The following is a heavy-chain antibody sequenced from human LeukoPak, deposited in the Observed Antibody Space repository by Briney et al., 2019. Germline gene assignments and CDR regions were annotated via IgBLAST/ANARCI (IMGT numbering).Heavy chain of an antibody. CDR3: ARTSIAARRANAFDI. CDR2: IYHSGST. CDR1: GGSISSGGYS. Sequence: SETLSLTCAVSGGSISSGGYSWSWIRQPPGKGLEWIGHIYHSGSTYYNPSLKSRVTISVDRSKNQFSLKLSSVTAADTAVYYCARTSIAARRANAFDIWGQGTMVTVSS. J-gene: IGHJ3*02. V-gene: IGHV4-30-2*01. D-gene: IGHD6-6*01.